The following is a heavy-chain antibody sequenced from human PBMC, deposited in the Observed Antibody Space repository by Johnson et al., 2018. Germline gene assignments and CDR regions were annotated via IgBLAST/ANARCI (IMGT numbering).Heavy chain of an antibody. V-gene: IGHV3-21*01. CDR3: ARVGDLPHYYHYYRDV. J-gene: IGHJ6*03. CDR2: ISSSSSYI. CDR1: GFTFSSYA. D-gene: IGHD3-10*01. Sequence: VQLVESGGGLVQPGGSLRLSCAASGFTFSSYAMSWVRQAPGKGLEWVSAISSSSSYIYYADSVKGRFTISRDNAKNSLYLQMNSLRAEDTAVYYCARVGDLPHYYHYYRDVWGKGTTVTVAS.